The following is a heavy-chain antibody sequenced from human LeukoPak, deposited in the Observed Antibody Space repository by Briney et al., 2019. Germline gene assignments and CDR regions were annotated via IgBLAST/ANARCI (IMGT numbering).Heavy chain of an antibody. D-gene: IGHD3-22*01. CDR2: ISYDGSNK. CDR3: ARDREHHYYDSSGYGY. Sequence: GGSLRLSCAASGFTFSSYAMHWVRQAPGKGLEWVAVISYDGSNKYYADSVKGRFTISRDNAKNSLYLQMNSLRAEDTAVYYCARDREHHYYDSSGYGYWGQGTLVTVSS. V-gene: IGHV3-30-3*01. J-gene: IGHJ4*02. CDR1: GFTFSSYA.